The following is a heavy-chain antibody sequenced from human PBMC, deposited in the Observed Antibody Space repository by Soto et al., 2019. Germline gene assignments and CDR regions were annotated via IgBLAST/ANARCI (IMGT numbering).Heavy chain of an antibody. J-gene: IGHJ5*02. D-gene: IGHD4-17*01. CDR2: IYWDDDK. CDR1: GFSLSSYGLG. Sequence: QITLKESGPTLVRPAQTLTLTCGFSGFSLSSYGLGVAWIRQPPGKPLEWLGLIYWDDDKRYSPSLKDRLAISKDTSSNPVVLTITNLAPGDTATYFCAHAVDYDLLTFDPWGPGTLVTVSS. V-gene: IGHV2-5*02. CDR3: AHAVDYDLLTFDP.